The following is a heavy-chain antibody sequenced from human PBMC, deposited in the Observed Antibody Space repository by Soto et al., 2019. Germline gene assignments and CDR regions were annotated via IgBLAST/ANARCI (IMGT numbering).Heavy chain of an antibody. CDR3: AKGGGTERHGYFDL. V-gene: IGHV3-30*18. J-gene: IGHJ2*01. D-gene: IGHD6-25*01. CDR2: ISPSSGTK. CDR1: GFSFSSDV. Sequence: QVQLVQSGGGVVQPGRSLGLSCAASGFSFSSDVMHWVRQPPGRGLEWVAVISPSSGTKIYADSVKGRFTISRDNSRSTLDLQMDSLRFEDTAVYYCAKGGGTERHGYFDLWGRGTLVTVAS.